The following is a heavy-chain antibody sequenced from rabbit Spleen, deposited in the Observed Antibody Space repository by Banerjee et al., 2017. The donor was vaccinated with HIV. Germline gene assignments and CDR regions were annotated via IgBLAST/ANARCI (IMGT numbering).Heavy chain of an antibody. CDR2: IYAGSTGAT. J-gene: IGHJ4*01. CDR3: ARFYAGYGDFGYAAM. D-gene: IGHD7-1*01. CDR1: GFSFSPVNW. V-gene: IGHV1S45*01. Sequence: QEQLVESGGGLVQPEGSLTLTCTASGFSFSPVNWIYWVRQAPGKGLEWIGTIYAGSTGATDYARWAKGRFTISKTSSTTVTLQMTSLTAADTATYFCARFYAGYGDFGYAAMWGPGTLVTVS.